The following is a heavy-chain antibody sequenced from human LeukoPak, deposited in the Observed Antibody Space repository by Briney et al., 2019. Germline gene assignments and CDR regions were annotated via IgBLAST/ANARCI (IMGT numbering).Heavy chain of an antibody. CDR2: IGGRDDRT. V-gene: IGHV3-23*01. CDR1: GFTFTGHT. J-gene: IGHJ4*02. CDR3: AKDPNPFYDFWSGYK. D-gene: IGHD3-3*01. Sequence: SGGSLRLSCAASGFTFTGHTMTGLRQAPGKGLEWVSIIGGRDDRTYYADSVKGRFTISRDNSKKTLYLQMNSLRGEDTAVYYCAKDPNPFYDFWSGYKWGQGTLVTVSS.